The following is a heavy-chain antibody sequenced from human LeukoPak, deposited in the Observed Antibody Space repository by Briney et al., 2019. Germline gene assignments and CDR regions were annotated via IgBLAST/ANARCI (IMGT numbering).Heavy chain of an antibody. CDR1: GFTFSSYA. D-gene: IGHD6-13*01. CDR2: INGNGDNT. V-gene: IGHV3-23*01. CDR3: AKDPGYSRGFDY. Sequence: GGSLRLSCAASGFTFSSYAMSWVRQAPGQGLEWVSAINGNGDNTYYADSVKGRFTISRDNSKNTLYLQMNSLRAEDTAVYYCAKDPGYSRGFDYWGQGTLVTVSS. J-gene: IGHJ4*02.